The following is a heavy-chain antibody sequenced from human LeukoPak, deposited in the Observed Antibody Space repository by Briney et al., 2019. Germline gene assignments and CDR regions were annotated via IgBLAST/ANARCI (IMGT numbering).Heavy chain of an antibody. CDR2: ITSSGSTI. CDR1: GFTFSNHE. D-gene: IGHD3-10*01. CDR3: ARDLSPVVRASPMGY. V-gene: IGHV3-48*03. J-gene: IGHJ4*02. Sequence: GGSLRLSCAASGFTFSNHEMNWVGQAPGKGLEWVSYITSSGSTIYYADSVKGRFTISSDTSKNTLYLQMNSLRAEDTAVYYCARDLSPVVRASPMGYWGQGTPVTVSS.